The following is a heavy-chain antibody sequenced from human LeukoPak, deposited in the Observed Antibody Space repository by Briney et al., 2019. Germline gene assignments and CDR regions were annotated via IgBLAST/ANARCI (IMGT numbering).Heavy chain of an antibody. D-gene: IGHD1-26*01. J-gene: IGHJ3*02. V-gene: IGHV1-2*02. CDR3: ATISPRGGGSYSDAFDI. CDR1: GYTFTGYY. CDR2: INPNSGGT. Sequence: ASVKVSCKASGYTFTGYYMHWVRQAPGQGLEWMGWINPNSGGTNYAQKFQGRVTMTRDTSISTAYMELSRLRSDDTAVYYCATISPRGGGSYSDAFDIWGQGTMVTVSS.